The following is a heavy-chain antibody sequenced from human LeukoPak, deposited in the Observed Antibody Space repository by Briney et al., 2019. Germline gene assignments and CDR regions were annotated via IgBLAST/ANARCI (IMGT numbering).Heavy chain of an antibody. V-gene: IGHV3-33*06. J-gene: IGHJ4*02. CDR2: IWYDGSNK. Sequence: PGGSLLLSCAASGFSFSSYGMHWVRQAPGKGLEWVAVIWYDGSNKYYADSVKGRFTISRDSSKNTLYLQMNSLRGEDTAVYYCAEDLLAYCGGDCYSMAFDYWGQGTLVTVSS. CDR3: AEDLLAYCGGDCYSMAFDY. CDR1: GFSFSSYG. D-gene: IGHD2-21*02.